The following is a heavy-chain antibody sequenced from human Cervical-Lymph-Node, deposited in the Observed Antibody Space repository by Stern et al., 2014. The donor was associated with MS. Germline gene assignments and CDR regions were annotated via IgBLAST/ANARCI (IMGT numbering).Heavy chain of an antibody. CDR1: GYTFTNYY. Sequence: VQLVDSGAEVKKPGASVKISCKASGYTFTNYYMHWVRQAPGQALEWMGIINPSGDSTSYAQKFEGRVTMTRNTSTSTVNMELSSLTSGDTAVYYCARLRGYNVLTGYLDYWGQGTLVTVSS. CDR2: INPSGDST. D-gene: IGHD3-9*01. V-gene: IGHV1-46*01. J-gene: IGHJ4*02. CDR3: ARLRGYNVLTGYLDY.